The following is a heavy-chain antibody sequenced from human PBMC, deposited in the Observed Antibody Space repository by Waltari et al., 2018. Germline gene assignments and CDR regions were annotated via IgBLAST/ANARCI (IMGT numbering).Heavy chain of an antibody. V-gene: IGHV4-59*01. CDR3: ARTSMVRGVIGGDAFDI. Sequence: QVQLQESGPGLVKPSETLSLTCTVSGGSISSYYWSWIRQPTGKGLEWLGYIYYSGSTNYNPTLKSRVTISVDTSTNQFSLKLSSVTAADTTVYYCARTSMVRGVIGGDAFDIWGQGTMVTVSS. CDR1: GGSISSYY. J-gene: IGHJ3*02. CDR2: IYYSGST. D-gene: IGHD3-10*01.